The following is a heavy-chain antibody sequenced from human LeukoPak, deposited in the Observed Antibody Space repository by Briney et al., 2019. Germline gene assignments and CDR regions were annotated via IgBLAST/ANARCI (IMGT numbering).Heavy chain of an antibody. J-gene: IGHJ5*02. Sequence: GRSLRLSCAASRFTFSNYWMHWVRQAPGKGLVWVSRINIDGSTTDYADSVKGRFTVSRDNAKNTLYLQMNSLRAEDTAVYYCARDPYNWNANWLDPWGQGTLVTVSS. V-gene: IGHV3-74*01. CDR1: RFTFSNYW. D-gene: IGHD1-1*01. CDR2: INIDGSTT. CDR3: ARDPYNWNANWLDP.